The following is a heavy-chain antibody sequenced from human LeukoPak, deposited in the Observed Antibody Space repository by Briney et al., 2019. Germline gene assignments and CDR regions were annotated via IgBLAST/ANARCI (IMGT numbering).Heavy chain of an antibody. D-gene: IGHD3-10*01. CDR3: TTVYYGSGSYLAYFDY. Sequence: GGSLRLSCAASGFNFGTYAMNWVRQAPGKGLEWVSSISGSAGSTYYADSVKGRFTISRDNSKNTLSLQMNSLRADDTAVYYCTTVYYGSGSYLAYFDYWGQGTLVTVSS. CDR2: ISGSAGST. CDR1: GFNFGTYA. J-gene: IGHJ4*02. V-gene: IGHV3-23*01.